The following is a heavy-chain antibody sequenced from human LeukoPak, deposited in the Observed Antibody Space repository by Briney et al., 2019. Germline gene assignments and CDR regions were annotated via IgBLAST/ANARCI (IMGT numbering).Heavy chain of an antibody. CDR2: IYHSGST. D-gene: IGHD1-7*01. CDR3: ARHRGTRLGASDI. V-gene: IGHV4-38-2*01. J-gene: IGHJ3*02. Sequence: SETLSLTCAVSGYSISSGYYWGWIRQPPGKGLEWIGSIYHSGSTYYNPSLKSRVTISVDTSKNQFSLKLSSVTAADTAVYYCARHRGTRLGASDIWGQGTMVTVSS. CDR1: GYSISSGYY.